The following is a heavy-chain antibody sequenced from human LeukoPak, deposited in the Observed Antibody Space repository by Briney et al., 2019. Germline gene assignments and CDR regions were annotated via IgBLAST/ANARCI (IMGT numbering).Heavy chain of an antibody. CDR1: GFIFSSYS. Sequence: GGSLRLSCAGSGFIFSSYSMNWVRQAPGKGLEWVSYISSSSSTIYYADSVKGRFTISRDNAKNSLYLQMNSLRAEDTAVYYCARDREQLVQGYYFDYWGQGTLVTVSS. CDR3: ARDREQLVQGYYFDY. CDR2: ISSSSSTI. D-gene: IGHD6-13*01. J-gene: IGHJ4*02. V-gene: IGHV3-48*01.